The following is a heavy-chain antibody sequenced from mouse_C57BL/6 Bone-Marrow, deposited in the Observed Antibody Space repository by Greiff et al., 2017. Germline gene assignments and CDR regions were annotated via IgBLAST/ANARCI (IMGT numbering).Heavy chain of an antibody. J-gene: IGHJ3*01. CDR2: IYPRSGNT. CDR1: GYTFTSYG. CDR3: ARWRLRSWFAY. V-gene: IGHV1-81*01. D-gene: IGHD1-1*01. Sequence: QVQLQQSGAELARPGASVKLSCKASGYTFTSYGISWVKQRTGQGLEWIGEIYPRSGNTYYNEKFKGKATLTADKSSSTAYMELRSLTSADSAVYFCARWRLRSWFAYWGQGTLVTVSA.